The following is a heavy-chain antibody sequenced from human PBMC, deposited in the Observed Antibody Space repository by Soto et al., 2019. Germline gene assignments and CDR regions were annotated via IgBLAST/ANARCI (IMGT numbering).Heavy chain of an antibody. CDR2: ISSSSSTI. D-gene: IGHD3-10*01. J-gene: IGHJ4*02. Sequence: GXSLILSCVASGCTFSSYSMNWVRQAPCKALEWVSYISSSSSTIYYADSVKGRFTISRDNAKNSLYLQMNSLRDEDSAVYYCARDRHYGSGSYYIYYFDYWGQGTLVTVSS. CDR3: ARDRHYGSGSYYIYYFDY. V-gene: IGHV3-48*02. CDR1: GCTFSSYS.